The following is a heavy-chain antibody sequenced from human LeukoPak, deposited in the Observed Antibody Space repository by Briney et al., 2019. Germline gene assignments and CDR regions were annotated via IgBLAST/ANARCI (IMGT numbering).Heavy chain of an antibody. J-gene: IGHJ3*02. CDR1: GVSISSDNYY. V-gene: IGHV4-30-2*01. D-gene: IGHD6-13*01. CDR2: IYHSGST. CDR3: ASSPNSSSWYRNAFDI. Sequence: PSETLSLTCTVSGVSISSDNYYWSWIRQPPGKGLEWIGYIYHSGSTYYNPSLKSRVTISLDRSKNQFSLKLNSVTAADTAMYYCASSPNSSSWYRNAFDIWGQGTMVTVSS.